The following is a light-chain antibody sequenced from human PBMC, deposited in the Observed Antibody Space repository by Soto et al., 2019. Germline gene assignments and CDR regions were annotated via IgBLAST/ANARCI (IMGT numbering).Light chain of an antibody. CDR3: QQYYNVPFT. J-gene: IGKJ5*01. Sequence: DIQMTQSPSSLSASVGDRVTIICKASQDITNSLNWYQQKPGKAPKLLIDDASNLETGVPSRFSGSGSGTHFNFTISSLQPEDIATYYCQQYYNVPFTFGQGTRLEMK. V-gene: IGKV1-33*01. CDR1: QDITNS. CDR2: DAS.